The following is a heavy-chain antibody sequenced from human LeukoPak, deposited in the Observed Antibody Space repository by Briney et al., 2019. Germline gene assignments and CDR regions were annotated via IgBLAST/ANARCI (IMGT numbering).Heavy chain of an antibody. D-gene: IGHD4-17*01. CDR1: GYTFTSYG. CDR2: ISAYNGNT. J-gene: IGHJ4*02. CDR3: ARDPAYGDYVDLLFAY. V-gene: IGHV1-18*01. Sequence: ASVKVSCKASGYTFTSYGISWVRQAPGQGLEWMGWISAYNGNTNYAQKLQGRVTMTTDTSTSTAYIELRSVRSDDTAVYYCARDPAYGDYVDLLFAYWGQETLVTVSS.